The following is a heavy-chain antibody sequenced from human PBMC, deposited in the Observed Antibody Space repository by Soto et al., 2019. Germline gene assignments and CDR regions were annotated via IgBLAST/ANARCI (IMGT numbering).Heavy chain of an antibody. J-gene: IGHJ4*02. CDR2: IIPILGIA. D-gene: IGHD3-22*01. CDR1: GGTFSSYT. Sequence: QVQLVQSGAEVKKPGSSVKVSCKASGGTFSSYTISWVRQAPGQGLEWMGRIIPILGIANYAQKFQGRVTITADKSTSTAYTELSSLRSEDTAVYYCARPRGDYYDSSGLFDYWGQGTLVTVSS. V-gene: IGHV1-69*02. CDR3: ARPRGDYYDSSGLFDY.